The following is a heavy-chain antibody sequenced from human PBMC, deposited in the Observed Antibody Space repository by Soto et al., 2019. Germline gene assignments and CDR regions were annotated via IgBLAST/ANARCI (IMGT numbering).Heavy chain of an antibody. J-gene: IGHJ4*02. CDR2: IWYDGSNK. V-gene: IGHV3-33*01. CDR1: GFTFSSYG. D-gene: IGHD2-15*01. Sequence: QVQLVESGGGVVQPGRSLRLSCAASGFTFSSYGMHWVRQAPGKGLEWVAVIWYDGSNKYYADSVKGRFTISRDKSKNTLYLQMNSLRAEDTDVYYCARGVVVAVNVLDYWGQGTLVTVSS. CDR3: ARGVVVAVNVLDY.